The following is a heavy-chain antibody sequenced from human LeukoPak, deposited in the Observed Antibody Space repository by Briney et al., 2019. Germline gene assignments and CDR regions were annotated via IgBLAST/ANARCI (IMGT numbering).Heavy chain of an antibody. Sequence: TPSLTPALSRGSPSSGSYCSSCVRQHARKGRGWLGYIYYSGSLYYNPSLKSRVTISVDTSKYQFSLKLSSVTAADTAVYYCARVLVSGYDSRSEPYYFDYWGQGTLVTVSS. J-gene: IGHJ4*02. CDR2: IYYSGSL. CDR3: ARVLVSGYDSRSEPYYFDY. V-gene: IGHV4-31*11. CDR1: RGSPSSGSYC. D-gene: IGHD5-12*01.